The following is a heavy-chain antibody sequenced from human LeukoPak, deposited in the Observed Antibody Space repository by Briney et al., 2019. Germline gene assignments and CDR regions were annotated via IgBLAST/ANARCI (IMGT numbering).Heavy chain of an antibody. V-gene: IGHV4-61*02. CDR2: ISTIGST. CDR3: ARAYCSGGSCYSSRGMFDP. J-gene: IGHJ5*02. D-gene: IGHD2-15*01. CDR1: SGSISSSNYY. Sequence: SETLSLTCTVSSGSISSSNYYWSWIRQPAGKGLEWIARISTIGSTNYNPSLNSRVTISIDTSKNQFSLKLSSVTAADTAVYYCARAYCSGGSCYSSRGMFDPWGQGTLVTVSS.